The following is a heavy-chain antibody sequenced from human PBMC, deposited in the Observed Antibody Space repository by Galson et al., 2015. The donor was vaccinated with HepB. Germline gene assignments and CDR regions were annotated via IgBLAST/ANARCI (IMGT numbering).Heavy chain of an antibody. D-gene: IGHD4-17*01. CDR3: AKGPYGDYVFWYFDL. J-gene: IGHJ2*01. CDR1: GFTFSSYA. Sequence: SLRLSCAASGFTFSSYAMSWVRQASGKGLEWVSAISGSGGSTYYADSVKGRFTISRDNSKNTLYLQMNSLRAEDTAVYYCAKGPYGDYVFWYFDLWGRGTLVTVSS. CDR2: ISGSGGST. V-gene: IGHV3-23*01.